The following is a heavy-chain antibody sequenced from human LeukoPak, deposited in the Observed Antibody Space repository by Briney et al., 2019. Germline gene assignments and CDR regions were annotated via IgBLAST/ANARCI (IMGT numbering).Heavy chain of an antibody. D-gene: IGHD2-15*01. Sequence: ASVKVSCKASGYTFTGYFIHWVRQAPGQGLEWMGWINPNSGGTIYAQKFQGSVTMTRDTSISTVYMELSRLRSDDTAVYYCARDSGGTFPNGAFDIWGQGTMVTVSS. CDR3: ARDSGGTFPNGAFDI. V-gene: IGHV1-2*02. CDR2: INPNSGGT. J-gene: IGHJ3*02. CDR1: GYTFTGYF.